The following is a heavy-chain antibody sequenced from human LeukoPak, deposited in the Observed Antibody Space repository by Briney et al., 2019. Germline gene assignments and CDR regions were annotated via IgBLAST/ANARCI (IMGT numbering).Heavy chain of an antibody. Sequence: GGSLRLSCAASGFTFSSYAMHWVRQAPGKGLEWVAFIRYDGSTKYYADSVKGRFTISRDNSKNTLYLQMNSLRAEDTAVYYCVADPYYFDYWGQGTLVTVSS. V-gene: IGHV3-30*04. CDR3: VADPYYFDY. CDR2: IRYDGSTK. CDR1: GFTFSSYA. J-gene: IGHJ4*02.